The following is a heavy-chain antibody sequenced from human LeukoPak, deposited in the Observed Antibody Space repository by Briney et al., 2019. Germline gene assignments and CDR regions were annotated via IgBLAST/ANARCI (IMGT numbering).Heavy chain of an antibody. D-gene: IGHD3-10*01. V-gene: IGHV3-7*01. CDR1: GFTVSSNY. Sequence: GGSLRLSCAASGFTVSSNYMSWVRQAPGKGLEWVANINQDGTEKYYVDSVKGRFTISRDYAKNSLYLQMNSLRVEDTAVYYCAKVAKYYYGPETYYFFEQWGQGTPVTASS. CDR2: INQDGTEK. CDR3: AKVAKYYYGPETYYFFEQ. J-gene: IGHJ4*02.